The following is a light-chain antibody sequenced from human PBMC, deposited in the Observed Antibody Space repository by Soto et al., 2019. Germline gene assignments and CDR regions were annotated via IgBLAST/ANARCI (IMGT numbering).Light chain of an antibody. CDR2: DVS. Sequence: QSALTQPASVSGSPGQSITISCTGTSSDVGGYNYVSWYQQHPGKAPKLMIYDVSNRPSGVSNRFSGSKSGNTASLTISGLQAEDEADHYCSSYTSSSTPVFGTGTKLTVL. CDR1: SSDVGGYNY. J-gene: IGLJ1*01. CDR3: SSYTSSSTPV. V-gene: IGLV2-14*01.